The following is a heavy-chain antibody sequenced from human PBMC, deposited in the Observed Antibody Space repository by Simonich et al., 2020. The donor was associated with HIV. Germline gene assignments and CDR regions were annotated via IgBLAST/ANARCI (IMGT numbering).Heavy chain of an antibody. CDR3: ARLTAGGLGEYFQH. D-gene: IGHD6-13*01. V-gene: IGHV4-34*01. CDR2: INHSGST. Sequence: QVQLQQWGAGLLKPSETLSLTCAVYGGSFSGYYWSWIRQPPGKGLEWIEEINHSGSTNDNPSLNSRVTISVDTSKNQFSLKLSSVTAADTAVYYCARLTAGGLGEYFQHWGQGTLVTVSS. J-gene: IGHJ1*01. CDR1: GGSFSGYY.